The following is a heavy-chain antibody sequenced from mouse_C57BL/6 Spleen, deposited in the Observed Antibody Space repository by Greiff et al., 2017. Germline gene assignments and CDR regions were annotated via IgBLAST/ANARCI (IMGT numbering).Heavy chain of an antibody. J-gene: IGHJ4*01. V-gene: IGHV1-80*01. Sequence: VQLQQSGAELVKPGASVKISCKASGYAFSSYWMNWVKQRPGKGLEWIGQIYPGDGDTNYNGKFKGKATLTADKSSSTAYMQLSSLTSEDSAVYFCARSGITTVPYYYARDYWGQGTSVTVSS. D-gene: IGHD1-1*01. CDR2: IYPGDGDT. CDR3: ARSGITTVPYYYARDY. CDR1: GYAFSSYW.